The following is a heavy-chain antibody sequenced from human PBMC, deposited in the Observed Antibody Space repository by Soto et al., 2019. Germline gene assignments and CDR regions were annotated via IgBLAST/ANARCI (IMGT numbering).Heavy chain of an antibody. CDR1: GYTLSELS. Sequence: GGSVKVSCKVSGYTLSELSMHWVRQAPGKGLEWMGGFDPEDGETIYAQKFQGRVTMTEDTSTDTAYMELSSLRSEDTAVYYCATILATGTPDWGQGTLVTVSS. V-gene: IGHV1-24*01. CDR3: ATILATGTPD. J-gene: IGHJ4*02. CDR2: FDPEDGET. D-gene: IGHD1-1*01.